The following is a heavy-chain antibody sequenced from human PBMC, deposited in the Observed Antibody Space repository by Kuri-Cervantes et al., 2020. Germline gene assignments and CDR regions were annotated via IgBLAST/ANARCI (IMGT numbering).Heavy chain of an antibody. J-gene: IGHJ6*02. CDR1: GGSISSSSYY. CDR2: IYYSGST. V-gene: IGHV4-39*07. Sequence: GSLRLSCTVSGGSISSSSYYWGWIRQPPGKGLEWIGSIYYSGSTYYNPSLKSRVTISVDTSKNQSSLKLSSVTAADTAVYYCAREEGYYYGSGSYPPIAYYGMDVWGQGTTVTVSS. CDR3: AREEGYYYGSGSYPPIAYYGMDV. D-gene: IGHD3-10*01.